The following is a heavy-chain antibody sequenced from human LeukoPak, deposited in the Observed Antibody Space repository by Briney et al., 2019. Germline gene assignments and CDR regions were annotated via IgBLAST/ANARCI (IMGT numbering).Heavy chain of an antibody. CDR2: IYHSGSA. CDR3: ARGIQYYYDSSGSHFDY. CDR1: GYSISSGYY. J-gene: IGHJ4*02. D-gene: IGHD3-22*01. V-gene: IGHV4-38-2*02. Sequence: SETLSLTCTVSGYSISSGYYWGWIRQPPGKGLEWIGSIYHSGSAYYNPSLKSRVTISVDTSKNQFSLKLSSVTAADTAVYYCARGIQYYYDSSGSHFDYWGQGTLVTVSS.